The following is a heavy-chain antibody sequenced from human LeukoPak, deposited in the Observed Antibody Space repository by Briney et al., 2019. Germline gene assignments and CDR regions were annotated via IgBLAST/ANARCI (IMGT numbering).Heavy chain of an antibody. CDR2: ISYEGSNK. Sequence: PGGSLRLSCAASGFTFSGYGMHWVRQAPGKGLEWVAVISYEGSNKYYADSVKGRFTISRDNSKNTLYLQMNSLRAEDTAVYYCAKSAEVQSGSYYGSWFDPWGQGTLVTVSS. V-gene: IGHV3-30*18. CDR1: GFTFSGYG. CDR3: AKSAEVQSGSYYGSWFDP. D-gene: IGHD1-26*01. J-gene: IGHJ5*02.